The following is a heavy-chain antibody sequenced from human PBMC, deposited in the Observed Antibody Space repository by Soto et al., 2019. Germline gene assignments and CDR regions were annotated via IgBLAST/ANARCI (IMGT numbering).Heavy chain of an antibody. CDR3: SGYDFCSGPTPRNY. D-gene: IGHD3-3*01. Sequence: PGGSLRLSCAASGFNFTVYGFHWVRQAPGQGLEGVAVRSNDATNENDGDSVKGRVTISRDKAKNTLYVQMTNLRGEDSALYYCSGYDFCSGPTPRNYWGRGTLVTVSS. CDR2: RSNDATNE. V-gene: IGHV3-30*03. CDR1: GFNFTVYG. J-gene: IGHJ4*02.